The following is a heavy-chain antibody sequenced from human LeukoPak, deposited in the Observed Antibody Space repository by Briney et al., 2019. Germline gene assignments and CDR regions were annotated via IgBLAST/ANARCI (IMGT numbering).Heavy chain of an antibody. V-gene: IGHV4-34*01. CDR2: INHSGST. CDR1: GGSFSGYY. CDR3: ARLDYGDYQDY. D-gene: IGHD4-17*01. Sequence: PSETLSLTCAVYGGSFSGYYWSWIRQPPGKGLEWIGEINHSGSTSYNPSLKSRVTISVDTSKNQFSLKLSSVTAADTAVYYCARLDYGDYQDYWGQGTLVAVSS. J-gene: IGHJ4*02.